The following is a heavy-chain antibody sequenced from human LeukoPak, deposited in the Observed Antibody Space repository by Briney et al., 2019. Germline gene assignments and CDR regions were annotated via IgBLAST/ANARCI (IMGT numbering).Heavy chain of an antibody. CDR3: AREFLWLVDY. J-gene: IGHJ4*02. Sequence: GGSLRLSCAASGFDFINFHIHWVRQAPGKGLEWLAFVSKDGNNIYYADSVKGRFTISRDNSKSTLYLQMNSLRADDTAIYYWAREFLWLVDYWGQGTLVTVSS. V-gene: IGHV3-30-3*01. CDR1: GFDFINFH. CDR2: VSKDGNNI. D-gene: IGHD6-19*01.